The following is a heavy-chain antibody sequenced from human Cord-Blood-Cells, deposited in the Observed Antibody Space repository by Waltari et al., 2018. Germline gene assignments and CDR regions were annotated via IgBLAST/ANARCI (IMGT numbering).Heavy chain of an antibody. Sequence: QLQLQESGPGLVKPSETLSLTCTVSGGSISSSSYYWGWIRQPPGKGLEWIGSIYYSESTYYNPSLKSRVTISVDTSKIQFSLRLSSVTAADTAVYYCARQYSSSSRYFDYWGQGTLVTVSS. CDR1: GGSISSSSYY. CDR3: ARQYSSSSRYFDY. J-gene: IGHJ4*02. D-gene: IGHD6-6*01. CDR2: IYYSEST. V-gene: IGHV4-39*01.